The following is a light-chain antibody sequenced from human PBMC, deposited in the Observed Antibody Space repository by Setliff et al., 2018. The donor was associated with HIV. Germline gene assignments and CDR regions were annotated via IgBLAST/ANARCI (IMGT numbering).Light chain of an antibody. CDR2: EVS. CDR1: DSDVGGYNY. CDR3: SSYAGSKNYI. V-gene: IGLV2-8*01. Sequence: QSVLTQPASVSGSPGQSITISCTGADSDVGGYNYVSWYQQHPGKAPKLMIYEVSKRPSGVPDRFSGSKSGNTASLTVSGLQAEDEADYYCSSYAGSKNYIFGTGTKVTVL. J-gene: IGLJ1*01.